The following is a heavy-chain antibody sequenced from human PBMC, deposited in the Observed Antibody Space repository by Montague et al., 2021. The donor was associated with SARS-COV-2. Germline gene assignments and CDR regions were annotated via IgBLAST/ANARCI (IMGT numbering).Heavy chain of an antibody. V-gene: IGHV3-11*01. CDR2: TI. Sequence: TIAYADSVKGRFTISRDNANNSVHLHMTNLRVEDTAVYYCARPPTFYYESSGYYSNWGQGAQVTVTS. D-gene: IGHD3-22*01. CDR3: ARPPTFYYESSGYYSN. J-gene: IGHJ4*02.